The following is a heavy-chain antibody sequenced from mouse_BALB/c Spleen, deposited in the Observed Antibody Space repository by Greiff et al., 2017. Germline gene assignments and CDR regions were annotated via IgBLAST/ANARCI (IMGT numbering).Heavy chain of an antibody. Sequence: VQLQQSGPGLVKPSQSLSLTCSVTGYSITSGYYWNWIRQFPGNKLEWMGFISYDGSNNYNPSLKNRISITRDTSKNQFFLKLNSVTTEDTATYYGATYRYDGYFDVWGAGTTVTVSA. D-gene: IGHD2-14*01. V-gene: IGHV3-6*02. CDR1: GYSITSGYY. CDR3: ATYRYDGYFDV. J-gene: IGHJ1*01. CDR2: ISYDGSN.